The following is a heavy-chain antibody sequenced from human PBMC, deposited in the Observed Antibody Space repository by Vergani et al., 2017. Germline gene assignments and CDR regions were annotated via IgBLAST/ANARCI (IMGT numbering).Heavy chain of an antibody. Sequence: EVELVQSGPEMRKPGESLKISCKGSEYSFGNYWIGWVRQMPGKGLGWMGIIYPADSDTRYSPSFQGQVTISADKSISTAFLQWDSLKASDTALYYCARHTTYTDSWGQGTLVTVSS. V-gene: IGHV5-51*01. CDR3: ARHTTYTDS. CDR1: EYSFGNYW. CDR2: IYPADSDT. D-gene: IGHD1-1*01. J-gene: IGHJ4*02.